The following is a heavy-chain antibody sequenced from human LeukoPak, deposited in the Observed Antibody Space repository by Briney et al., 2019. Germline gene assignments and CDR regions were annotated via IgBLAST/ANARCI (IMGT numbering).Heavy chain of an antibody. D-gene: IGHD1-26*01. CDR2: ISGSGGST. Sequence: QPGRSLRLSCAASGFTFSSYAMSWVRQAPGKGLEWVSAISGSGGSTYYADSVKGRFTISRDNSKNTLYLQMNSLGAEDTAVYYCATHPNSGSYYWDSGGDYWGQGTLVTVSS. V-gene: IGHV3-23*01. CDR3: ATHPNSGSYYWDSGGDY. CDR1: GFTFSSYA. J-gene: IGHJ4*02.